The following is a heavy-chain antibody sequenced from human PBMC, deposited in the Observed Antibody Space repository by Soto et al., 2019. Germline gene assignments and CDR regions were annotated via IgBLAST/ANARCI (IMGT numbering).Heavy chain of an antibody. J-gene: IGHJ4*02. CDR1: GYTLPNYS. D-gene: IGHD2-8*01. CDR2: FNPGSGYT. Sequence: QVQFVQSGAEVKKPGASVRLSCKPSGYTLPNYSIQWVRQAAGQGLQWLGWFNPGSGYTEYSQRFQGRVTLSRDNSASTFYMDLTSLTSEDTAVYFCTRDLNGGNPFDYWGQGTLVTVSS. CDR3: TRDLNGGNPFDY. V-gene: IGHV1-3*01.